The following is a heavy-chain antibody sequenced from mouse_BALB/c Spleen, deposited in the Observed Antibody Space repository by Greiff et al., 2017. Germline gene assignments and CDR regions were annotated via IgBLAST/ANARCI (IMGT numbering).Heavy chain of an antibody. J-gene: IGHJ4*01. V-gene: IGHV2-9*02. CDR3: ARDRSRYENYAMDY. Sequence: QVQLQQSGPGLVAPSQSLSITCTVSGFSLTSYGVHWVRQPPGKGLEWLGVIWAGGSTNYNSALMSRLSISKDNSKSQVFLKMNSLQTDDTAMYYCARDRSRYENYAMDYWGQGTSVTVSS. CDR1: GFSLTSYG. CDR2: IWAGGST. D-gene: IGHD2-14*01.